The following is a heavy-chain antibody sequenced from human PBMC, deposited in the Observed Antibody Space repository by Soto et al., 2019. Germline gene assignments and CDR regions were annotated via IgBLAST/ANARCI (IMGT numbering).Heavy chain of an antibody. CDR2: IYYSGST. Sequence: SETLSLTCTVSGGSISSSSYYWGWIRQPPGKGLEWIGSIYYSGSTYYNPSLKSRVTISVDTSKNQFSLKLSSVTAADTAVYYCACFFSGAYGYGIYTFGMHVGRQVTTVTDCS. J-gene: IGHJ6*02. CDR1: GGSISSSSYY. V-gene: IGHV4-39*01. CDR3: ACFFSGAYGYGIYTFGMHV. D-gene: IGHD5-18*01.